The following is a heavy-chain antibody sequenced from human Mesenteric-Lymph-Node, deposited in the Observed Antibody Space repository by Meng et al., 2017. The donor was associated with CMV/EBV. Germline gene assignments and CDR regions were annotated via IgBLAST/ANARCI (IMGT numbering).Heavy chain of an antibody. V-gene: IGHV1-8*01. Sequence: ASVKVSCKASGYTFTSYGINWVRQATGQGLEWMGWMNPNSGNTGYAQKFQGRVTMTRNTSISTAYMELSSLRSEDTAVYYCAKCSSTSCHFDYWGQGTLVTVSS. D-gene: IGHD2-2*01. CDR1: GYTFTSYG. CDR3: AKCSSTSCHFDY. CDR2: MNPNSGNT. J-gene: IGHJ4*02.